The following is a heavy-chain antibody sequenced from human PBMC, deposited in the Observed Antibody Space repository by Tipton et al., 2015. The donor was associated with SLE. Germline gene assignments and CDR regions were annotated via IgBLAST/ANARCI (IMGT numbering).Heavy chain of an antibody. CDR2: IYYSESTNYNSYSGST. V-gene: IGHV4-59*11. D-gene: IGHD3-10*01. CDR1: AGSISSHY. J-gene: IGHJ4*02. CDR3: ARDSGAIDY. Sequence: TLSLTCTVSAGSISSHYWSWIRQSPGKGLEWIGYIYYSESTNYNSYSGSTNYNPFLLSRVTISVDASKNHFSLKLTSVTAADTAMYYCARDSGAIDYWGQGTPVTVSS.